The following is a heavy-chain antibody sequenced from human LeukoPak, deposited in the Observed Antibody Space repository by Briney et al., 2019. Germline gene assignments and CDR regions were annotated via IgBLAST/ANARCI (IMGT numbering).Heavy chain of an antibody. CDR3: ARRAYSYGYHFDY. V-gene: IGHV3-21*01. J-gene: IGHJ4*02. D-gene: IGHD5-18*01. CDR1: GFTFSSYS. Sequence: PGGSLRLSCAASGFTFSSYSMNWVRQAPGKGLEWVSSIRSSSSYIYYADSVKGRLTISRDNAKNSLYLQMNSLRAEDTAVYYCARRAYSYGYHFDYWGQGTLVTVSS. CDR2: IRSSSSYI.